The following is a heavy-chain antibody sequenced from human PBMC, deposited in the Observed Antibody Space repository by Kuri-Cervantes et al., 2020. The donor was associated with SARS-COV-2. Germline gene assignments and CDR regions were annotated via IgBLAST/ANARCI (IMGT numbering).Heavy chain of an antibody. V-gene: IGHV3-21*01. CDR3: ARDRVVVAGTRYYGMDV. D-gene: IGHD2-15*01. CDR1: GFTFSSYS. J-gene: IGHJ6*02. CDR2: ISSSSSYI. Sequence: GGSLRLSCAASGFTFSSYSMNWVRQAPGKGLEWVSSISSSSSYIYYADSVKGRLTISRDNAKNSLYLQMNSLRAEDTAVYYCARDRVVVAGTRYYGMDVWGQGTTVTVSS.